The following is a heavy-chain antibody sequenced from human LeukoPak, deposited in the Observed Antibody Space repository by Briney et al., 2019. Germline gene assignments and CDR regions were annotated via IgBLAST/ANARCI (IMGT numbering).Heavy chain of an antibody. J-gene: IGHJ3*02. V-gene: IGHV1-3*01. CDR2: INDGNGNT. CDR3: ASDGFDI. Sequence: ASVKVSCKASGYGFTTYAMYWERQPPGQRLEWMGWINDGNGNTKYSQKFQGRVTMTRDTSASTAYMELSSLRFEDTAVYYCASDGFDIWGQGTMVTVSS. CDR1: GYGFTTYA.